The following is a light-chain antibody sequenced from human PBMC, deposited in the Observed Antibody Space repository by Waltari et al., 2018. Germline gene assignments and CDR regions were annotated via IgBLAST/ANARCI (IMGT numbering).Light chain of an antibody. CDR3: QQYKTFPRT. CDR2: AAS. J-gene: IGKJ1*01. V-gene: IGKV1-5*03. Sequence: DIEMTQSPSNVSASVGDRVIITCRASRSVSKWVAWYQFKGGKAPKVLISAASTIESGGPSRFGGGGSGSDVALTIAGLQPEDSATYYCQQYKTFPRTFGPGTRVEIK. CDR1: RSVSKW.